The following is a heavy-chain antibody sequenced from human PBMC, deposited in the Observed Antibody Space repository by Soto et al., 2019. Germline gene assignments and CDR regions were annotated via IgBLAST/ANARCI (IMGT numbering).Heavy chain of an antibody. J-gene: IGHJ4*02. CDR1: GFTFSSYW. CDR2: IKQDESEK. CDR3: ASHHITLGGD. Sequence: EVQLVESGGGLVQPGGSLRLSCAVSGFTFSSYWMSWVRQAPGKGLEWVANIKQDESEKYYVDSVKGRFTISRDNAKNSLYLQMNSLRAEDTAVYYCASHHITLGGDWGQGTLVTVSS. D-gene: IGHD3-16*01. V-gene: IGHV3-7*05.